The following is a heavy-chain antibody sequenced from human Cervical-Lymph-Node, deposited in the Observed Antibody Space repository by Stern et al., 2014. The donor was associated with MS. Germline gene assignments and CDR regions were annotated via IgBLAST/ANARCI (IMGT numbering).Heavy chain of an antibody. CDR3: TTSPHYDSSGTRPY. J-gene: IGHJ4*02. D-gene: IGHD3-22*01. CDR1: GFTFSNAW. Sequence: DEQLVESGGGLVKPGGSLRLSCAASGFTFSNAWMSWVRQAPGKGLEWVGRIKSKPDGGTTYYAAPVKGRFTISRDDSKNTLYLQMNSLKTEDTAVYYCTTSPHYDSSGTRPYWGQGTLVTVSS. V-gene: IGHV3-15*01. CDR2: IKSKPDGGTT.